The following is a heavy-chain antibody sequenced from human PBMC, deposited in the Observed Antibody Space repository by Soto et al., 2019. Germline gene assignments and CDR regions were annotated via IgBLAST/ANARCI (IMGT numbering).Heavy chain of an antibody. D-gene: IGHD2-21*02. CDR3: AKNGCGGDCYSSVAGNWFDP. CDR2: ISGSGGST. V-gene: IGHV3-23*01. CDR1: GFTFSGNV. Sequence: PGGSLRLSCAAPGFTFSGNVMSWVRQAPGKGLEWISIISGSGGSTYYADSVKGRFTISRDNSNNTLYLQMHSLTAADTAVYYCAKNGCGGDCYSSVAGNWFDPWGRGTLVTVSS. J-gene: IGHJ5*02.